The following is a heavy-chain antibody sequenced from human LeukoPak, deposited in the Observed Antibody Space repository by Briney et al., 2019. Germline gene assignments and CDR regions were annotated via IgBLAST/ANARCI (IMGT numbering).Heavy chain of an antibody. Sequence: PGGSLRLSCAASGFTFSNAWMSWVRQAPGKGLEWVGRIKSKTDGGTTDYAAPVKGRFTISRDDSKNTLYLQMNSLKTEDTAVYYCARDPGIGGLHFDYWGQGTLVTVSS. V-gene: IGHV3-15*01. J-gene: IGHJ4*02. CDR2: IKSKTDGGTT. CDR3: ARDPGIGGLHFDY. D-gene: IGHD2-15*01. CDR1: GFTFSNAW.